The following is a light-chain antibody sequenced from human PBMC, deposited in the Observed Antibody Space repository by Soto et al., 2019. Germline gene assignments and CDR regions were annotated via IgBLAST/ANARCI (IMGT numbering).Light chain of an antibody. V-gene: IGKV3-11*01. CDR2: DAS. Sequence: EIVLTQSPATLSLSPGERATLSCRASQSVSSYLAWYQQKPGQAPRLLIYDASNRAPGIPARFSGSGSGTDFTLTISSLEPDDFAVYYCQQRSSWPRITFGQGARLAI. CDR1: QSVSSY. CDR3: QQRSSWPRIT. J-gene: IGKJ5*01.